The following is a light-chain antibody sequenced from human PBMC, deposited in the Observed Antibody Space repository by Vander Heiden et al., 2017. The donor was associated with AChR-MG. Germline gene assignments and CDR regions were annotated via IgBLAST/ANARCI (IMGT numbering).Light chain of an antibody. Sequence: EIVMTQSPATLSVSPRERATLSCRASQSLSNNLAWYQQKPGQAPRLLISGASTRATGIPARFSGSGSGTEFTLTISSLQSEDFAVYYCQQYNDWPITFGLGTRLEIK. CDR3: QQYNDWPIT. CDR1: QSLSNN. V-gene: IGKV3-15*01. CDR2: GAS. J-gene: IGKJ5*01.